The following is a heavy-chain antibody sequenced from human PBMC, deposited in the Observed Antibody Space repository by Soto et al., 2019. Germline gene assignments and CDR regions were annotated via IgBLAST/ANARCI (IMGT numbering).Heavy chain of an antibody. CDR1: GGTFSSYA. D-gene: IGHD3-22*01. Sequence: ASVKVSCKASGGTFSSYAISWVRQAPGQGLEWMGGIIPIFGTANYAQKFQGRVTITADESTSTAYMELSSLRSEDTAVYYCARDSSGSNYYYYYGMDVWGQGTTVTVSS. CDR3: ARDSSGSNYYYYYGMDV. V-gene: IGHV1-69*13. J-gene: IGHJ6*02. CDR2: IIPIFGTA.